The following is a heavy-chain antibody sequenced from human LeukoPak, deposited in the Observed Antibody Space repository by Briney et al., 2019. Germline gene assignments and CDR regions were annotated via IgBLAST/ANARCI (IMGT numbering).Heavy chain of an antibody. J-gene: IGHJ4*02. CDR1: GYTFTSYN. V-gene: IGHV1-46*01. CDR3: ARAGGYCGRISCPYYFDY. CDR2: INPSGGST. Sequence: ASVKVSCKASGYTFTSYNMHWVRQAPGQGLEWMGIINPSGGSTNYAQKFQGRVTMTRDTSTSTAYMELSSLRSEDTAVYYCARAGGYCGRISCPYYFDYWGQGSLVAVSS. D-gene: IGHD2-15*01.